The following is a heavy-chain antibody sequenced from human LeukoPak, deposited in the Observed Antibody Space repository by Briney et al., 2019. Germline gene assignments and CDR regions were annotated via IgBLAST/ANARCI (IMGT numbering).Heavy chain of an antibody. Sequence: SETLSLTCTVSGYSISSGYYWGWIRQPPGKGLEWIGSIYHSGRTFYNPSLKSRVTISVDTSKNQFSLKLSSVTAADTAVYYCARGSSWYSSPLPYYYMDVWGKGTTVTVSS. V-gene: IGHV4-38-2*02. CDR1: GYSISSGYY. CDR2: IYHSGRT. J-gene: IGHJ6*03. CDR3: ARGSSWYSSPLPYYYMDV. D-gene: IGHD6-13*01.